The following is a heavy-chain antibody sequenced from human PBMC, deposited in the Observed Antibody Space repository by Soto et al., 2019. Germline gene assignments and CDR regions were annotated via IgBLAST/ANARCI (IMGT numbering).Heavy chain of an antibody. J-gene: IGHJ4*02. CDR2: ISGDGDT. D-gene: IGHD3-22*01. V-gene: IGHV3-23*01. Sequence: GGSLRLSCVASGFIFGIYAMSWVRQSPEKGLEWVSTISGDGDTSYADVVRGRFTISRDNSKNTLYLQMNSLRAEDTAVYYCAKDAPGSGWLSDYWGQGTLVTVSS. CDR3: AKDAPGSGWLSDY. CDR1: GFIFGIYA.